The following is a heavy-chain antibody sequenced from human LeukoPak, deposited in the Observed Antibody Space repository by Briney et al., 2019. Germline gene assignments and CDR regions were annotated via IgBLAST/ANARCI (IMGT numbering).Heavy chain of an antibody. CDR1: GYSISSAYY. CDR3: ARGRGSYYFQH. D-gene: IGHD3-10*01. Sequence: PSETLSLTCAVSGYSISSAYYWGWIRQPPGKGLEWIGSIYHSGSTYYNPSLKSRVTISVDTSKNQFSLKLSSVTAADTAVYYCARGRGSYYFQHWGQGTLVTVSS. V-gene: IGHV4-38-2*01. CDR2: IYHSGST. J-gene: IGHJ1*01.